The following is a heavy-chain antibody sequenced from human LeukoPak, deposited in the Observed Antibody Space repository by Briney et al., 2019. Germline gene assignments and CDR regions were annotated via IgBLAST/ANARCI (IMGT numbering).Heavy chain of an antibody. Sequence: GASVKVSCKASGYTFTSYGISWVRQAPGQGLEWMGWISAYNGNTNYAQKLQGRVTMTTDTSTSTAYMELRSLRSDDTAVYYCARLGTYYYDSSGYYYDPPALYYLDYWGQGTLVTVSS. J-gene: IGHJ4*02. CDR1: GYTFTSYG. CDR3: ARLGTYYYDSSGYYYDPPALYYLDY. V-gene: IGHV1-18*01. CDR2: ISAYNGNT. D-gene: IGHD3-22*01.